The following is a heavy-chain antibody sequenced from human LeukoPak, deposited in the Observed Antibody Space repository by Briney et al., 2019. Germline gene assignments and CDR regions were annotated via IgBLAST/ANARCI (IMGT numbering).Heavy chain of an antibody. V-gene: IGHV4-34*01. CDR3: ARDNYDSSGYQRRPFDP. J-gene: IGHJ5*02. CDR1: GGSFSGYY. D-gene: IGHD3-22*01. Sequence: PSETLSLTCAVYGGSFSGYYWSWIRQPPGKGLEWIGSIYYSGSTYYNPSLKSRVTISVDTSKNQFSLKLSSVTAADTAVYYCARDNYDSSGYQRRPFDPWGQGTLVTVSS. CDR2: IYYSGST.